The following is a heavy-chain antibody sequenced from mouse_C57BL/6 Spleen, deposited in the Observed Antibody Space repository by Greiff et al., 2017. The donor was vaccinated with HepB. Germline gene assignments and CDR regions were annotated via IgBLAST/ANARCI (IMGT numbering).Heavy chain of an antibody. CDR1: GYTFTSYW. D-gene: IGHD2-3*01. CDR2: IDPSDSYT. Sequence: VQLQQPGAELVMPGASVKLSCKASGYTFTSYWMHWVKQRPGQGLEWIGEIDPSDSYTNYNQKFKGKSTLTVDKSSSTAYMQLSSLTSEDSAVYYCARGMEYFDYWGQGTTLTVSS. J-gene: IGHJ2*01. V-gene: IGHV1-69*01. CDR3: ARGMEYFDY.